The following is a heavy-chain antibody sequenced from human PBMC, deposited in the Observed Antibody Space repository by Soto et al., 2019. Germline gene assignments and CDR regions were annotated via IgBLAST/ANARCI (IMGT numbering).Heavy chain of an antibody. V-gene: IGHV4-34*01. D-gene: IGHD2-2*01. Sequence: SETLSLTCAVYGGSFSGYYWSWIRQPPGKGLEWIGEINHSGSTNYNPSLKSRVTISVDTSKNQFSLKLSSVTAADTAVYYCARGFVVPAAKRLNWFDPWGQGTLVTVSS. CDR3: ARGFVVPAAKRLNWFDP. CDR1: GGSFSGYY. CDR2: INHSGST. J-gene: IGHJ5*02.